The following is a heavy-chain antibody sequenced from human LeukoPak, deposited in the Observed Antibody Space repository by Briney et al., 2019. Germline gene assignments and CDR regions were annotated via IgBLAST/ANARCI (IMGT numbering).Heavy chain of an antibody. V-gene: IGHV3-30*04. CDR2: ISFDGSNR. D-gene: IGHD3-10*01. CDR1: GFSFSSSS. CDR3: ARGSWVRGVPGDNWFDP. J-gene: IGHJ5*02. Sequence: PGRSLRLSCAASGFSFSSSSMHWVRQTPGKGLEWVALISFDGSNRYSADSVKGRFTISRDNSKNTLYLQMNSLRIEDTAVYYCARGSWVRGVPGDNWFDPWGQGTLVTVSS.